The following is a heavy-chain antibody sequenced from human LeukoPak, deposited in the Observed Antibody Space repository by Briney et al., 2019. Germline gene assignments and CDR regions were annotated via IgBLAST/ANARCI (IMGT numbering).Heavy chain of an antibody. J-gene: IGHJ6*02. CDR1: GYTFTGYY. V-gene: IGHV1-2*02. Sequence: ASVKVSCKASGYTFTGYYMHWVRQAPGQGLEWMGWINPNSGGTNYAQKFQGRVTMTRDTSISTAYMELSRLRSDDTAVYYCAATVGYSSSWYSLYGMDVWGQGTTVTVSS. D-gene: IGHD6-13*01. CDR2: INPNSGGT. CDR3: AATVGYSSSWYSLYGMDV.